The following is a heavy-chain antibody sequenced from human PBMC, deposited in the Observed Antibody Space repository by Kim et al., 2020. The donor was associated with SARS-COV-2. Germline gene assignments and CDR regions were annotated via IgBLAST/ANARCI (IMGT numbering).Heavy chain of an antibody. J-gene: IGHJ3*02. CDR3: ARGGGSGSHAFDI. D-gene: IGHD3-10*01. V-gene: IGHV4-31*03. Sequence: SETLSLTCTVSGDSISSGGHYWSWIRQHPGKGLEWIGYIYYSGSSYYNPSLKSRITISVDTSKNQFSLNLSSVTAADTAVYYCARGGGSGSHAFDIWGQGTMVTVSS. CDR1: GDSISSGGHY. CDR2: IYYSGSS.